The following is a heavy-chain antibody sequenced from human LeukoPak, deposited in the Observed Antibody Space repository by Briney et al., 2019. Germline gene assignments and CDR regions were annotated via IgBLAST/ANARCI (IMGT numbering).Heavy chain of an antibody. CDR1: GFVFSSNW. CDR3: ARGLRWVDY. J-gene: IGHJ4*02. V-gene: IGHV3-7*04. CDR2: IKQDGSEK. D-gene: IGHD4-23*01. Sequence: GGSLRLSCAAPGFVFSSNWMTWVRQAPGKGLEWVANIKQDGSEKYYVDSVKGRFTISRDNAKNSLYLQMNSLRAEDTAVYYCARGLRWVDYWGQGTPVTVSS.